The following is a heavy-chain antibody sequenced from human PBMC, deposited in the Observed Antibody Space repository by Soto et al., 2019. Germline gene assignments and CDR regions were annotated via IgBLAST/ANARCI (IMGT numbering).Heavy chain of an antibody. CDR3: ARSMGDYGGSSRYY. V-gene: IGHV3-21*01. J-gene: IGHJ4*02. D-gene: IGHD2-15*01. Sequence: EVQLEESGGGLVKPGGSLRLSCAPSGFTFSTYSMNWVRQAPGKGLEWVSSISSSSSYIYYAASLKGRFTISRDNSKNSLYLQMNSLRAEDTAVYYCARSMGDYGGSSRYYWCQGTLITVS. CDR2: ISSSSSYI. CDR1: GFTFSTYS.